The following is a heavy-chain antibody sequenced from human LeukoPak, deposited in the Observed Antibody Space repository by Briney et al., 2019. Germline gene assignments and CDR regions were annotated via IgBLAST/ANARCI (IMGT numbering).Heavy chain of an antibody. CDR3: ARAVGIVGAFDY. CDR1: GFTFSSYA. J-gene: IGHJ4*02. CDR2: ISYDGSNK. D-gene: IGHD1-26*01. Sequence: PGRSLRLSCAASGFTFSSYAMQWVRQAPGKGLGWVAVISYDGSNKYYADSVKGRFTISRDNSKNTLYLQMNSLRVEDTAVYYCARAVGIVGAFDYWGQGTLVTVSS. V-gene: IGHV3-30*01.